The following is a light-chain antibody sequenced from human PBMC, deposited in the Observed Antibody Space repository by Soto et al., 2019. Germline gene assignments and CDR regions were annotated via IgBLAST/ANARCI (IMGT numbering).Light chain of an antibody. V-gene: IGLV2-14*01. CDR3: SSYTTSNTLEV. CDR2: EVN. Sequence: QSALIQPASMSGSPGQSITISCTGTSRDVGGSNYVSWYQHHPHRAPKLLIYEVNYRPSGVSSRFSGSKSGNTASLTISGLQAEDEADYYCSSYTTSNTLEVFGVGTKVTVL. J-gene: IGLJ1*01. CDR1: SRDVGGSNY.